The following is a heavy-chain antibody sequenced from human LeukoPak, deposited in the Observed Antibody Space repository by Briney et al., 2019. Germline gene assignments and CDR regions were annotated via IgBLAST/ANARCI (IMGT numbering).Heavy chain of an antibody. V-gene: IGHV4-59*01. D-gene: IGHD3-22*01. CDR1: GGSISSYY. J-gene: IGHJ4*02. CDR2: IYNSGST. CDR3: ARVLALDDYDSSGYLDY. Sequence: SETLSLTCTVSGGSISSYYWSWIRQPPGKGLEWIGYIYNSGSTNYNPSLKSRVTISVDTSKNQFSLTLSSVTAADTAVYYCARVLALDDYDSSGYLDYWGQGTLVTVSS.